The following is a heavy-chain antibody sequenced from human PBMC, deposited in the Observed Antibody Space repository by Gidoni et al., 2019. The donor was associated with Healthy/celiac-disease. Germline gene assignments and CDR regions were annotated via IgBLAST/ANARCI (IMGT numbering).Heavy chain of an antibody. CDR2: INHSGST. Sequence: QVQLQQWGAGLLKPSETLSLTCAVYGGSFSGYYWSWIRQPPGKGLEWIGEINHSGSTNYNPSLKSRVIISVDTSKNQFSLKLSSVTAADTAVYYCASVDTAMVGDYWGQGTLVTVSS. D-gene: IGHD5-18*01. V-gene: IGHV4-34*01. CDR3: ASVDTAMVGDY. J-gene: IGHJ4*02. CDR1: GGSFSGYY.